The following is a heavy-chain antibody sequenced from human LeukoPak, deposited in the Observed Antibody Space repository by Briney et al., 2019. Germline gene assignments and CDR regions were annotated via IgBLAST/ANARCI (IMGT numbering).Heavy chain of an antibody. Sequence: GESLKISCQGSGYTFTTYWIGWVRQMPGKGLEWVGIIYPGDSETRYSPSFQGQVTISADKSISTAYLQWSSLKASDAAMYYCAGSIAVAGAWGFDYWGQGTLVTVSS. J-gene: IGHJ4*02. CDR3: AGSIAVAGAWGFDY. CDR1: GYTFTTYW. D-gene: IGHD6-19*01. V-gene: IGHV5-51*01. CDR2: IYPGDSET.